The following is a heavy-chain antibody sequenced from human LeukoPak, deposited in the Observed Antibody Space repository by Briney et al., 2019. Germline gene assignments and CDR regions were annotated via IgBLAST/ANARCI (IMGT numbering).Heavy chain of an antibody. V-gene: IGHV4-4*09. D-gene: IGHD6-13*01. CDR1: GDSISSYY. J-gene: IGHJ5*02. CDR2: IYTSGST. CDR3: ARSSWYGGAHWFDP. Sequence: SETLSLTCTVSGDSISSYYWSWIRQPPGKGLEWIGYIYTSGSTNYNPSLKSRVTISVDTSKNQFSLKLSSVTAADTAVYYCARSSWYGGAHWFDPWGQGTLVTVSS.